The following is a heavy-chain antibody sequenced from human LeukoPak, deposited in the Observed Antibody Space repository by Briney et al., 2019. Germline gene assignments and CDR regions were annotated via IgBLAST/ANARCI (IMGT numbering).Heavy chain of an antibody. Sequence: SETPSLTCTVSGGSISSSSYYWGWIRQPPGKGLEWIGGIYYSGSTYYNPSLKSRVTISVDTSKNQFSLKLSSVTAADTAVYYCARHKFGSTSNWFDPWGQGTLVTVSS. CDR3: ARHKFGSTSNWFDP. J-gene: IGHJ5*02. CDR2: IYYSGST. V-gene: IGHV4-39*01. CDR1: GGSISSSSYY. D-gene: IGHD2-2*01.